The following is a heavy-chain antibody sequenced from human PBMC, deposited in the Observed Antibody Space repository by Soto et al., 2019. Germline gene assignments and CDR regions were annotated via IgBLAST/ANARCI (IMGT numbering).Heavy chain of an antibody. J-gene: IGHJ4*02. CDR2: INTGNGNT. Sequence: QAQLVQSGAEVKKPGASVKVSCEASGYTFSKYTMHWVRQAPGPRPEWMGWINTGNGNTEYSDKFQGRVTITKDSSASTAYMELSSLKIEDTGVYYCARGAGSYMSSPGGIWGQGTLVTVSS. CDR1: GYTFSKYT. D-gene: IGHD3-3*01. CDR3: ARGAGSYMSSPGGI. V-gene: IGHV1-3*04.